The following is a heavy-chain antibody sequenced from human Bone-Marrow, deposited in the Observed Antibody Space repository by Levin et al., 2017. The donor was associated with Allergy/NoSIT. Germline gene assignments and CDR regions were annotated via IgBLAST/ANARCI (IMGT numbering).Heavy chain of an antibody. CDR1: GFTVSSNY. Sequence: GESLKISCAASGFTVSSNYMSWVRQAPGKGPEWDSVIYSGGSTYYADSVKGRFTISRDNSKNTLYLQMNSLRAEDTAVYYCARGWFGEWLSHWGQGTLVTVSS. J-gene: IGHJ4*02. CDR3: ARGWFGEWLSH. D-gene: IGHD3-10*01. CDR2: IYSGGST. V-gene: IGHV3-53*01.